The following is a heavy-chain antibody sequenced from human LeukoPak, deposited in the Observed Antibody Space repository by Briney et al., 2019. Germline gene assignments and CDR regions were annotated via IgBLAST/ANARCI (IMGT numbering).Heavy chain of an antibody. CDR1: GGSISSGSYY. Sequence: SQTLSLTCTVSGGSISSGSYYWSWIRQPAGKGLEWIGRIYTSGSTNYNPSLKSRVTISVDTSKNQFSLKLSSVTAADTAVYYCARRGYSGSYTRDAFGIWGQGTMVTVSS. D-gene: IGHD1-26*01. CDR2: IYTSGST. J-gene: IGHJ3*02. CDR3: ARRGYSGSYTRDAFGI. V-gene: IGHV4-61*02.